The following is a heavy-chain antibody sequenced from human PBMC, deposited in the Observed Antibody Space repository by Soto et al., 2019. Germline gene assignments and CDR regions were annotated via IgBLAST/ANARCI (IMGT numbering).Heavy chain of an antibody. CDR3: ARSDYGDYFFDY. CDR1: GDSISSYY. J-gene: IGHJ4*02. Sequence: SETLSLTCTVSGDSISSYYWSWIRQPPGKGLEWIGYIYYSGSTNYNPSLKSRVTISVDTSKNQFSLKLSSVTAADTAVYYCARSDYGDYFFDYWGQGTLVTVS. D-gene: IGHD4-17*01. V-gene: IGHV4-59*01. CDR2: IYYSGST.